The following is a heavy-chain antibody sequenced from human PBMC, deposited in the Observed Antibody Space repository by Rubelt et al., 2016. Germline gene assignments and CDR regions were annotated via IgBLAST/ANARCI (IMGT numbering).Heavy chain of an antibody. CDR1: GGSISSSIYY. D-gene: IGHD6-19*01. CDR2: IYFRGST. J-gene: IGHJ4*02. CDR3: ARHVRRGWSTFDY. Sequence: QLQLQESGPGLVRPSETLSLTCPVSGGSISSSIYYWGWIRQPPGKGLEGSGGIYFRGSTYSKRSLRGGVTKSGDKSRKELSLKRSSVTAADTAVYYCARHVRRGWSTFDYWGQGTLVTVSS. V-gene: IGHV4-39*01.